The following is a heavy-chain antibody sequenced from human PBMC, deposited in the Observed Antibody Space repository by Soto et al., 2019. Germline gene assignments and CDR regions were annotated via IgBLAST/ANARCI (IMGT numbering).Heavy chain of an antibody. CDR1: GGRINSSYYY. CDR3: ARILMNYYRLDY. D-gene: IGHD3-10*01. CDR2: IDYRGSA. V-gene: IGHV4-30-4*01. J-gene: IGHJ4*02. Sequence: SLSRTRTVSGGRINSSYYYWSLIRHPPGKGLEWIRRIDYRGSAYYNPPLKSRAGISVDSSKSQVSLKLTSVTAADSDVYFCARILMNYYRLDYWGQGALVTVSS.